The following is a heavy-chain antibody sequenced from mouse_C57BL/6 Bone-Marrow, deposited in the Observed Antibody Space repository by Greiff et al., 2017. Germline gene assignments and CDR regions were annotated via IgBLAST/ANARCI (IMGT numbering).Heavy chain of an antibody. CDR1: GYTFTSSW. V-gene: IGHV1-61*01. CDR3: AMARYWYFDV. J-gene: IGHJ1*03. CDR2: IYPSDSET. Sequence: QVQLQQSGAELVRPGSSVKLSCKASGYTFTSSWMDWVKQRPGQGLEWIGNIYPSDSETHYNQKFKDKATLTVDKSSSTAYMQLSSLTSEDSAVYYCAMARYWYFDVWGTGTTVTVSS.